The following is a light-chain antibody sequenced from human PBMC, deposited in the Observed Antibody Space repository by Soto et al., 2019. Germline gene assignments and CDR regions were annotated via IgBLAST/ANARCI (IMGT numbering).Light chain of an antibody. Sequence: IQMTQSPSSLSASVGDSVTIPCRTSQNINSYLNWYQQKPGKAPKLLIYDASNLESGVPSRFSGSGSGTDFTFTISSLQPEDIATYYCQQYDNLPLTFGGGTKVDIK. V-gene: IGKV1-33*01. J-gene: IGKJ4*01. CDR3: QQYDNLPLT. CDR1: QNINSY. CDR2: DAS.